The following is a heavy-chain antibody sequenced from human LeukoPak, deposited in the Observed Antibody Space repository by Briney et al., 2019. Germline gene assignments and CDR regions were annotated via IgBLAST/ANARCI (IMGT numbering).Heavy chain of an antibody. CDR1: GGTISSHY. Sequence: SETLSLTCIVSGGTISSHYWSWIRQSPGKGLEWIGYISYSGSTNYNPSLKSRVTISVDTSKTQFSLKLSSVTAADTDIYYCVRGGDDSSMWRYYFDFWGQGTLVSVSS. J-gene: IGHJ4*02. V-gene: IGHV4-59*11. CDR3: VRGGDDSSMWRYYFDF. D-gene: IGHD5-18*01. CDR2: ISYSGST.